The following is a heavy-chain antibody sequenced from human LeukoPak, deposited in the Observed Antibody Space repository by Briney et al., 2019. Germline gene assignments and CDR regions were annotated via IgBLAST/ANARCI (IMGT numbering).Heavy chain of an antibody. J-gene: IGHJ4*02. CDR1: GFTFSSYA. Sequence: GGSLRLSCAASGFTFSSYAMNWVRQAPGKGLQWVSVISTTSLNTYYADSVKGRFTISRDNSKNTLYLQMNSLRAEDTAVYYCAKDLGYCSGGSCYLFDYWGQGTLVTVSS. V-gene: IGHV3-23*01. CDR3: AKDLGYCSGGSCYLFDY. D-gene: IGHD2-15*01. CDR2: ISTTSLNT.